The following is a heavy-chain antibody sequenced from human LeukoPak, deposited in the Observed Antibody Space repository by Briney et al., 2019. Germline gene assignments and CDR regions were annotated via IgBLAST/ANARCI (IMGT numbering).Heavy chain of an antibody. CDR3: AREPQDYSNYGYYYYGMDV. J-gene: IGHJ6*02. V-gene: IGHV1-69*13. Sequence: ASVKVSCKASGGTFSSYAISWVRQAPGQGLEWMGGIIPIFGTANYAQKFQGRVTITADESTSTAYMELSSLRSEDTAVYYCAREPQDYSNYGYYYYGMDVWGQGTAVTVSS. D-gene: IGHD4-11*01. CDR1: GGTFSSYA. CDR2: IIPIFGTA.